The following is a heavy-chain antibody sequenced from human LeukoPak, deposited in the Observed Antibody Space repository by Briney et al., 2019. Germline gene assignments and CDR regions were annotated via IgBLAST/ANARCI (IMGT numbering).Heavy chain of an antibody. D-gene: IGHD3-10*01. CDR2: ISSSGSTI. Sequence: PGGSLRLSCAASGFTFSSYEMNWVRQAPGKGLEWVSYISSSGSTIYYADSVKGRFTISRDNAKNSLYPQMNSLRAEDTAVYYCARQLWFGELNWFDPWGQGTLVTVSS. CDR3: ARQLWFGELNWFDP. V-gene: IGHV3-48*03. CDR1: GFTFSSYE. J-gene: IGHJ5*02.